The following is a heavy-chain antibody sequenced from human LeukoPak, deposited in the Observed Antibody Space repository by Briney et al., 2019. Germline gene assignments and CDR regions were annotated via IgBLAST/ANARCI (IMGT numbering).Heavy chain of an antibody. Sequence: SQTLSLTCTVSGGSISSGSYYWSWIRQPAGKGLEWIGYIYYSGSTNYNPSLKSRVTISVDTSKNQFSLKLSSVTAADTAVYYCARTTGDPLGDYWGQGTLVTVSS. J-gene: IGHJ4*02. CDR1: GGSISSGSYY. V-gene: IGHV4-61*10. D-gene: IGHD7-27*01. CDR2: IYYSGST. CDR3: ARTTGDPLGDY.